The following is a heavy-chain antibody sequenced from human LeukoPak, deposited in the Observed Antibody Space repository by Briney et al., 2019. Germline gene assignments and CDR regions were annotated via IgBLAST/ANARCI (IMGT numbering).Heavy chain of an antibody. D-gene: IGHD6-19*01. V-gene: IGHV3-48*01. Sequence: GGSLRLSCAASGFTFSSYSMNWVRQAPGKGLEWVSYISSSSSTIYYADSVKGRFTISRDNAKNSLYLQMNSLRAEDTAVYYCAREYSGSGWSFDYWGQGTLVTVSS. CDR1: GFTFSSYS. CDR2: ISSSSSTI. CDR3: AREYSGSGWSFDY. J-gene: IGHJ4*02.